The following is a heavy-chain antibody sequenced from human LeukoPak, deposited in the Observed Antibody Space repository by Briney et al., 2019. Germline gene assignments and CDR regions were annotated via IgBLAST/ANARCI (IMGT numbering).Heavy chain of an antibody. D-gene: IGHD3-16*02. Sequence: ASEKVSCKASGGTFSSYAISWVRQAPAQGLEWMGGIIPIFGTANYAQKFQGRVTITADESTSTAYMELSSLRSEDTAVYYCARGGLVTYYDYVWGSYRYPNYYYYGMDVWGQGTTVTVSS. CDR2: IIPIFGTA. V-gene: IGHV1-69*13. CDR3: ARGGLVTYYDYVWGSYRYPNYYYYGMDV. CDR1: GGTFSSYA. J-gene: IGHJ6*02.